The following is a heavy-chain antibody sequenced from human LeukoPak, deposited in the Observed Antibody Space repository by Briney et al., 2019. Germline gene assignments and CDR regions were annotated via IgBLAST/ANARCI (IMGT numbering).Heavy chain of an antibody. CDR1: GYTFTSYD. V-gene: IGHV1-8*03. D-gene: IGHD3-3*01. J-gene: IGHJ6*03. CDR3: ARGATYYDFWSGYYPIDYYYYYMDV. Sequence: VAPVKVSCKASGYTFTSYDINWVRQATGQGLEWMGWMNPNSGNTGYAQKFQGRVTITRNTSISTAYMELSSLRSEDTAVYYCARGATYYDFWSGYYPIDYYYYYMDVWGKGTTVTVSS. CDR2: MNPNSGNT.